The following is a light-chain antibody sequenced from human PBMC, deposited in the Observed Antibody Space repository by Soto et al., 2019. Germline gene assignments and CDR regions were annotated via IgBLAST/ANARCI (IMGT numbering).Light chain of an antibody. CDR2: DAS. J-gene: IGKJ5*01. V-gene: IGKV3-11*01. Sequence: EIVLTQSPATLSLSPGERATLSCRASQSVSSYLAWYQQKPGQAPRLLIYDASNRATGIPARFSGSGSGTDFTRTISSLEPEDFAVYYWQQRSNWLTFGQGTRLEIK. CDR1: QSVSSY. CDR3: QQRSNWLT.